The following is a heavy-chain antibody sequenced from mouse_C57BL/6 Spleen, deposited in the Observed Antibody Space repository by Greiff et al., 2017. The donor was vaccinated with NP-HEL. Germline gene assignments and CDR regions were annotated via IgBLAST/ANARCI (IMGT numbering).Heavy chain of an antibody. J-gene: IGHJ4*01. Sequence: VQLQQPGAELVKPGASVKLSCKASGYTFTSYWMQWVKQRPGQGLEWIGEIDPSDSYTNYNQKFKGKATLTVDTSSSTAYMQLSSLTSEDSAVYYCAREEGVRGRDYAMDYWGQGTSVTVSS. D-gene: IGHD2-2*01. CDR3: AREEGVRGRDYAMDY. CDR2: IDPSDSYT. V-gene: IGHV1-50*01. CDR1: GYTFTSYW.